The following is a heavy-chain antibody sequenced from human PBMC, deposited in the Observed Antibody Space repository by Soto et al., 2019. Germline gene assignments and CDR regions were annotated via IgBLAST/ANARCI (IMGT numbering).Heavy chain of an antibody. D-gene: IGHD3-16*01. CDR2: ISSTTNYI. CDR1: GVTFTRYS. J-gene: IGHJ4*02. Sequence: PAEPLKLSYTVSGVTFTRYSMNWVRPAPGKVIEWGSSISSTTNYIYYADSMKGRVTISRDNAKNTVSLQLNSLRAEDTAVYFCARGGESGSWPPTYYYYYDYWGQGTQVTVSS. CDR3: ARGGESGSWPPTYYYYYDY. V-gene: IGHV3-21*01.